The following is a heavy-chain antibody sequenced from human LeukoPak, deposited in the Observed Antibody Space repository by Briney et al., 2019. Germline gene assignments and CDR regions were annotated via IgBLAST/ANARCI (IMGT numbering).Heavy chain of an antibody. CDR2: INPGDSDT. CDR1: GYSFNTYW. J-gene: IGHJ4*02. V-gene: IGHV5-51*01. D-gene: IGHD5-18*01. Sequence: GESLKISCKASGYSFNTYWIGWVRQMPGKGLEWMGIINPGDSDTRYCPSFQGQVTISADKSISTAYLQWSSLKASDAAMYYCARTHSYGLSGPFDYWGQGTMVTVSS. CDR3: ARTHSYGLSGPFDY.